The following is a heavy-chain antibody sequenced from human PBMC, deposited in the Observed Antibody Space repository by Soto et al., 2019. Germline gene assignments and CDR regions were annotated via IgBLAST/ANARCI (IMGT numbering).Heavy chain of an antibody. D-gene: IGHD3-9*01. CDR3: ASNSDILTGFPRHYYYGMDV. CDR1: GYSFTSYW. J-gene: IGHJ6*02. Sequence: GESLKISCKGSGYSFTSYWISWVRQMPGKGLEWMGRIDPSDSYTNYSPSFQGHVTISADKSISTAYLQWSSLKASDTAMYYCASNSDILTGFPRHYYYGMDVWGQGTTVTVSS. CDR2: IDPSDSYT. V-gene: IGHV5-10-1*01.